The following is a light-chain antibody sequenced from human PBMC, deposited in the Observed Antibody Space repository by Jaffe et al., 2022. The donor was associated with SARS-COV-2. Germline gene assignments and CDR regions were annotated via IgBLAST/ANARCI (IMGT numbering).Light chain of an antibody. CDR3: QQSYGTPYT. CDR1: RNIDNF. V-gene: IGKV1-39*01. J-gene: IGKJ2*01. CDR2: ATS. Sequence: DIHMTQSPSSQSASVGDRVTITCRASRNIDNFLNWYQQKPGKAPKLLIYATSSLQSGVPSRFSGGGSGTDFTLTISSLQPEDFATYYCQQSYGTPYTFGQGTNLEIK.